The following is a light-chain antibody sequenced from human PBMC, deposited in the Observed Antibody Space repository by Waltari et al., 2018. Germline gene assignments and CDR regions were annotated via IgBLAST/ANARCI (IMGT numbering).Light chain of an antibody. CDR2: VGS. CDR1: NSNVGGNT. V-gene: IGLV1-44*01. CDR3: AVWDDSLNGPV. Sequence: QSVLTQPASASGTPGQRVTISCSGSNSNVGGNTVNWYQQFPGTAPNLLGYVGSRRPSGFPDRFSGSKSGTSASLAISGLQSEDEADEYCAVWDDSLNGPVFGGGTKLTVL. J-gene: IGLJ2*01.